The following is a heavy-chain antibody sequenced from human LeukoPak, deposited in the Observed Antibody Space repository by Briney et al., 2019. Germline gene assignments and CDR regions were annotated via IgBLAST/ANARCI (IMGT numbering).Heavy chain of an antibody. CDR2: MNPNSGNT. CDR1: GYTFTRYD. J-gene: IGHJ4*02. CDR3: ARAGGYCSSTSCYLIGPFDY. D-gene: IGHD2-2*01. V-gene: IGHV1-8*03. Sequence: GASVKVSCKASGYTFTRYDINWVRQATGQGLEWMGWMNPNSGNTGYAQKFQGRVTITRNTSISTAYMELSSLRSEDTAVYYCARAGGYCSSTSCYLIGPFDYWGQGTLVTVSS.